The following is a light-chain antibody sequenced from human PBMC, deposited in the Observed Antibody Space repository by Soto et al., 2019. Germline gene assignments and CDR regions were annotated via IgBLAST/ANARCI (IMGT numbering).Light chain of an antibody. V-gene: IGKV1-27*01. CDR3: QKYNSAGT. CDR1: QGISNY. J-gene: IGKJ1*01. Sequence: DIQMTQSPSSLSASVGDRVTITCRASQGISNYLAWYQQKPGKVPKLLIYAASTLQSGVPSRFSGSGSGTDFTLTISSLQPEDVATYYYQKYNSAGTFGQGTKV. CDR2: AAS.